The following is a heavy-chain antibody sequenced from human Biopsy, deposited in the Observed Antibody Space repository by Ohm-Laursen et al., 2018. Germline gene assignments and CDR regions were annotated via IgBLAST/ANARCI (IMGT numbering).Heavy chain of an antibody. V-gene: IGHV1-69*04. CDR2: IVPILGHL. CDR1: GYSFTSYG. CDR3: AADADGYYTEFDY. D-gene: IGHD3-3*01. J-gene: IGHJ4*02. Sequence: SSVKVSCKASGYSFTSYGISWMRQAPGQGLEWVGRIVPILGHLNYAQRFQGRVSITADKSTSYVYMELSRLTSGDTAVYYCAADADGYYTEFDYWGPGTLVTVSS.